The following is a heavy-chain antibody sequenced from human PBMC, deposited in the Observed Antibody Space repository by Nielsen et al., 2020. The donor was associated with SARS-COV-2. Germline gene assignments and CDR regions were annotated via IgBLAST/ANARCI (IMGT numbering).Heavy chain of an antibody. CDR1: GFTVSSNY. CDR2: IYSGGST. Sequence: GESLKISCAASGFTVSSNYMSWVRQAPGKGLEWVSVIYSGGSTYYADSVKGRFTISRDNSKNTLYLQMNSLRAEDTAVYYCAKVFPRRVGFDYWGQGTLVTVSS. J-gene: IGHJ4*02. D-gene: IGHD1-26*01. V-gene: IGHV3-66*01. CDR3: AKVFPRRVGFDY.